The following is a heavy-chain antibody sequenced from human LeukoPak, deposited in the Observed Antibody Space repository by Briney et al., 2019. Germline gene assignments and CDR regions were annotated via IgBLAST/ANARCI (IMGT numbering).Heavy chain of an antibody. J-gene: IGHJ6*02. Sequence: GGSLRLSCAASGFTFSDYYMSWIRQAPGKGLEWVPYISSSGSTIYYADSVKGRFTISRDNAKNSLYLQMNSLRAEDTAVYYCARIVVVNYYYGMDVWGQGTTVTVSS. CDR3: ARIVVVNYYYGMDV. CDR2: ISSSGSTI. V-gene: IGHV3-11*01. D-gene: IGHD2-15*01. CDR1: GFTFSDYY.